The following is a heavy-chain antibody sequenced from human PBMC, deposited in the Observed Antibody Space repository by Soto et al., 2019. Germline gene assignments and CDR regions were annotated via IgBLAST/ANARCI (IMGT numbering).Heavy chain of an antibody. V-gene: IGHV1-18*01. CDR3: ARDHSNYRGLFDY. Sequence: PGQGLEWMGWISAYNGNTNYAQKLQGRVTMTTDTSTSTAYMELRSLRSDDTAVYYCARDHSNYRGLFDYWGQGTLVTVSS. CDR2: ISAYNGNT. J-gene: IGHJ4*02. D-gene: IGHD4-4*01.